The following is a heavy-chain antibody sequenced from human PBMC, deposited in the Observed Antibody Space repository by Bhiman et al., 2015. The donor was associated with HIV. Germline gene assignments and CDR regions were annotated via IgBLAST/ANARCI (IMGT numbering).Heavy chain of an antibody. V-gene: IGHV3-21*02. J-gene: IGHJ4*02. D-gene: IGHD3-10*01. CDR1: GFTFSSYS. CDR3: ARDATVTQMVRGVPR. CDR2: ISSSSSYI. Sequence: EVQLVESGGGLVKPGGSLRLSCEASGFTFSSYSMNWIRQAPGKGLEWVSSISSSSSYIYYADSVKGRFTISRDNAKKSLYLQMNSLRAEDTAVYYCARDATVTQMVRGVPRWGQGTLVTVSS.